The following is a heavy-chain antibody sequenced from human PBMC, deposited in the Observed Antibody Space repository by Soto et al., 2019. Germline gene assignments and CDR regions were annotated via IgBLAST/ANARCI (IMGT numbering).Heavy chain of an antibody. CDR1: CGSISSYY. V-gene: IGHV4-59*01. D-gene: IGHD3-10*01. Sequence: QVQLQESGPGLVKPSETLSLTCTVSCGSISSYYWSWIRQPPGKGLEWIGYIYYSGSTNYNPSLKSRVTISVDTSKNQFSLKLSSVTAADTAVYYCAREGNYYGSGSYFDYWGQGTLVTVSS. J-gene: IGHJ4*02. CDR2: IYYSGST. CDR3: AREGNYYGSGSYFDY.